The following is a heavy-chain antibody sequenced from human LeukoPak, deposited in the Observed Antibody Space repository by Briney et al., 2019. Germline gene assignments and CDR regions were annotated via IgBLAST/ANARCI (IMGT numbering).Heavy chain of an antibody. V-gene: IGHV1-2*02. Sequence: ASVKLSSKASGYIFTGYYIHWGRQAPGQGLEWMGWINPNTGGTNYAQDFQGRVAMTRDTSISTAYMELNSLRSDDAAVYYCARGYCSGGSCPYDYWGQGTLVTVSS. J-gene: IGHJ4*02. CDR3: ARGYCSGGSCPYDY. CDR2: INPNTGGT. D-gene: IGHD2-15*01. CDR1: GYIFTGYY.